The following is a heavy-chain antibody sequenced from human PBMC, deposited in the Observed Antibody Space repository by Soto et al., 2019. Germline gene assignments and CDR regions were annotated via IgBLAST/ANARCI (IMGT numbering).Heavy chain of an antibody. V-gene: IGHV1-24*01. J-gene: IGHJ2*01. CDR3: ATSPSGLGYSGHFDL. D-gene: IGHD2-15*01. CDR1: GYTLTELS. CDR2: FDPEDGET. Sequence: ASVKVSCKVSGYTLTELSMHWVRQAPGKGLEWMGGFDPEDGETIYAQKFQGRVTMTEDTSTDTAYMELSSLRSEDTAVYYCATSPSGLGYSGHFDLWGRGTLVTVSS.